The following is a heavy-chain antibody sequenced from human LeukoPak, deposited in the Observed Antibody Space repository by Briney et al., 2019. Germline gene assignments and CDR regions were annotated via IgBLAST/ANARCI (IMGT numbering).Heavy chain of an antibody. CDR3: ATPGLARAY. CDR1: GGSISSGDYY. V-gene: IGHV4-39*01. Sequence: SETLSPTCTVSGGSISSGDYYWSWIRQPPGKGLEWIGSIYYSGNTYYNASLKSRVTISGDTSKNQFSLILSSVTAADTAVYYCATPGLARAYWGQGTLVTVSS. CDR2: IYYSGNT. J-gene: IGHJ4*02.